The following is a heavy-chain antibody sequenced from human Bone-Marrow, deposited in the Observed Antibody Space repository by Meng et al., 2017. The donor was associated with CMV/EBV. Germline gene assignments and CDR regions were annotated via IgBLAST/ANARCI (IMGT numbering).Heavy chain of an antibody. Sequence: CAAPGFTSRSYSMNWVRQAPGKGLEWVSSISSSRSYIYYADSVKGRFTISRDNAKNSLYLQMNSLRAEDTAVYYCARDCSSTSCFYQYYYYYGMDVWGQGTTVTVSS. CDR2: ISSSRSYI. CDR1: GFTSRSYS. D-gene: IGHD2-2*01. CDR3: ARDCSSTSCFYQYYYYYGMDV. J-gene: IGHJ6*02. V-gene: IGHV3-21*01.